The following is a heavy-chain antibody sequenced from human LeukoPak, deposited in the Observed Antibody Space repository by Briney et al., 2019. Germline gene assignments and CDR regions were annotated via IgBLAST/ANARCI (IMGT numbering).Heavy chain of an antibody. Sequence: ASVKVSCKASGGTFSSYAISWVRQAPGQGLEWMGGIIPIFGTANYAQKFQGRVTITADESTSTAYMELSSLRSEDTAVYYCARGSRYYDISPYFQHWGQGTLVTVSS. CDR1: GGTFSSYA. V-gene: IGHV1-69*13. CDR2: IIPIFGTA. CDR3: ARGSRYYDISPYFQH. D-gene: IGHD3-9*01. J-gene: IGHJ1*01.